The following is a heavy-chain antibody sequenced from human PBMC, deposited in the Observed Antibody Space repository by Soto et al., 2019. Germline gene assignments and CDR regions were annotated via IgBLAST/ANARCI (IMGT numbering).Heavy chain of an antibody. CDR2: IYATGDT. D-gene: IGHD3-16*01. CDR1: GASLSRYY. V-gene: IGHV4-4*07. CDR3: VRDGAKNLRDRFEP. Sequence: SETLSLTCNVSGASLSRYYWSWIRQPPGKGLEWIGRIYATGDTDYNPSLKSRISMSVDMSKKQFSLTLRSVTAADTAIYYCVRDGAKNLRDRFEPWGRGILVTSPQ. J-gene: IGHJ5*02.